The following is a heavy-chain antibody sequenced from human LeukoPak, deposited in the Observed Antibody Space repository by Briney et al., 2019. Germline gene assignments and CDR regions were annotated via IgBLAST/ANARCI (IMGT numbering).Heavy chain of an antibody. V-gene: IGHV3-21*01. CDR2: ISSSSSYI. CDR3: ARSPWDPVDWYFDL. CDR1: GSTFSSYS. J-gene: IGHJ2*01. D-gene: IGHD1-26*01. Sequence: GGSLRLSCAASGSTFSSYSMNWVRQAPGKGLEWVSSISSSSSYIYYADSVKGRFTISRDNAKNSLYLQMNSLRAEDTAVYYCARSPWDPVDWYFDLWGRGTLATVSS.